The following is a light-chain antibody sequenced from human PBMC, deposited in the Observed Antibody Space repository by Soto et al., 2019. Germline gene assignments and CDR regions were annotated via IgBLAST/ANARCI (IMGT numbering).Light chain of an antibody. CDR1: QSVSSY. J-gene: IGKJ4*01. CDR2: DAS. Sequence: EIVLTQSPATLSLSPGERATLSCRASQSVSSYLAWYQQKPGQAPRLLIYDASNRATGIPARFSGSGSGTDFPLTISSLEPEDFAVYYCQQRSNWRDTFGGGTKVEIK. V-gene: IGKV3-11*01. CDR3: QQRSNWRDT.